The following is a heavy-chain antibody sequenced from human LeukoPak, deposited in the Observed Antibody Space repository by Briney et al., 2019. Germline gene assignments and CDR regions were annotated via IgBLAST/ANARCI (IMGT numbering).Heavy chain of an antibody. CDR3: AREGRELLDY. V-gene: IGHV3-23*01. CDR2: IGGSGGST. J-gene: IGHJ4*02. D-gene: IGHD5-24*01. CDR1: GFTFSKYA. Sequence: GGSLRLSCVASGFTFSKYAMSWVRQAPGKGLEWVSGIGGSGGSTDYADSVKGRFTISRDNSKNTLYLQMNSLRAEDTAVYYCAREGRELLDYWGQGTLVTVSS.